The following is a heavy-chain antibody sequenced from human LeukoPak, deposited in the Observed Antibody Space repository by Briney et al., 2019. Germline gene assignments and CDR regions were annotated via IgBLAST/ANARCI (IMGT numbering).Heavy chain of an antibody. J-gene: IGHJ3*02. CDR3: ARSRDIEQVPGIATPLMSI. CDR2: INPNGGGT. CDR1: GYTFTGYY. D-gene: IGHD2-2*01. Sequence: ASVKVSCKASGYTFTGYYMHWVRQAPGQGLEWMGWINPNGGGTSYAQKFQGRVATTRDTSISTAYMELSRLTSDDTAVYYCARSRDIEQVPGIATPLMSIWGQGTMVTVSS. V-gene: IGHV1-2*02.